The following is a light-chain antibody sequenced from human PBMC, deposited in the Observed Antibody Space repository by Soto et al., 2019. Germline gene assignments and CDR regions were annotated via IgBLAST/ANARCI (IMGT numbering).Light chain of an antibody. Sequence: ENLLSQSPDTLSVCPADISTLSCRTSQSISSTQLVWYQQRPGQAPSLLIFGASSRATGIPDRFSGSGSGTDFTLTISGLEPEDFAVYYCQQYATSPGTFGQGTKV. V-gene: IGKV3-20*01. CDR2: GAS. J-gene: IGKJ1*01. CDR3: QQYATSPGT. CDR1: QSISSTQ.